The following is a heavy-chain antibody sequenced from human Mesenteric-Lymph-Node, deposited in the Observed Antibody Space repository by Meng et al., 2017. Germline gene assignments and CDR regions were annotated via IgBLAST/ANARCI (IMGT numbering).Heavy chain of an antibody. J-gene: IGHJ5*02. CDR3: VRDTRRGGGWFDP. CDR2: IYHGVNI. V-gene: IGHV4-30-2*01. D-gene: IGHD3-10*01. Sequence: QGPGSGLARLSRTLPLPCACSGDSIPSGDYSWTWIRQPPGKGLEWIGYIYHGVNIYYTPSLRSRVTISVDKSRNQFSLKLTSVSAADTAVYYCVRDTRRGGGWFDPWGQGTLVTVSS. CDR1: GDSIPSGDYS.